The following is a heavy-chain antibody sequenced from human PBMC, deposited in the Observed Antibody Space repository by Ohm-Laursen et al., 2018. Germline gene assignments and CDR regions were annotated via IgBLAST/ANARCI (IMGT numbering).Heavy chain of an antibody. J-gene: IGHJ4*02. CDR2: ISGTGGSA. CDR3: AKDARNYVWGNFGS. Sequence: SLRLFCAASGFTFSSYAMTWVRQAPGKGLEWVSAISGTGGSASYADSVKGRFTISRDNSKNTLFLQMNSLRAEDTAVYYCAKDARNYVWGNFGSWGQGTLVTVSS. D-gene: IGHD3-16*01. V-gene: IGHV3-23*01. CDR1: GFTFSSYA.